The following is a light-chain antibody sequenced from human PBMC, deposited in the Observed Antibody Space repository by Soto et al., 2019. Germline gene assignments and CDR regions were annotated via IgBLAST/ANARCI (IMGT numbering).Light chain of an antibody. J-gene: IGKJ4*01. CDR1: QTVDNNY. Sequence: EIVLTQSPGTLSLSPGDRATLSCRASQTVDNNYLAWFQQKPGRPPRLLIYDASIRATGVPARFGGCGSGRDFTLNISRLEPDDFALYYCQQFSCSPFTFGGGTRVEIK. V-gene: IGKV3-20*01. CDR3: QQFSCSPFT. CDR2: DAS.